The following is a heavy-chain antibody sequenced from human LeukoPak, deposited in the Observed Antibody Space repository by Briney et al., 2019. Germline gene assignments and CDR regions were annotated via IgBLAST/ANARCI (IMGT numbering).Heavy chain of an antibody. Sequence: SETLSLTCTVSGGPISTYYWNWIRQPPGKGLEWIGYIYYSGSPNYNPSLKSRVTISVDTSKNQFSLQLNSVTAADTAVYYCARKDGWYYGMDVWGQGTTVTVSS. CDR3: ARKDGWYYGMDV. V-gene: IGHV4-59*08. CDR2: IYYSGSP. J-gene: IGHJ6*02. CDR1: GGPISTYY. D-gene: IGHD2-15*01.